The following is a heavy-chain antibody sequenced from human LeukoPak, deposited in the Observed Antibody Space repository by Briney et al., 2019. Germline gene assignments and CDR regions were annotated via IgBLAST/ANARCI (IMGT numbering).Heavy chain of an antibody. Sequence: SETLSLTCTVSGGSISSYYWSWIRQSPGKGLEWIGHIYSSGSINYNPSLKSRVTISIDTSKNQFSLKLSSVTAADTALYYCARNHDNSGYTAFGYWGRGTLVTVSS. CDR2: IYSSGSI. CDR3: ARNHDNSGYTAFGY. J-gene: IGHJ4*02. CDR1: GGSISSYY. V-gene: IGHV4-59*01. D-gene: IGHD3-22*01.